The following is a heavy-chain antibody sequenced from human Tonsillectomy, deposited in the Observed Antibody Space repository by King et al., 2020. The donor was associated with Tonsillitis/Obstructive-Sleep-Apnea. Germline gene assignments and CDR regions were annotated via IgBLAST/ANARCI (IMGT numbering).Heavy chain of an antibody. CDR3: AKAMVQGIIITIFDY. J-gene: IGHJ4*02. CDR2: ISGGGGRT. V-gene: IGHV3-23*04. D-gene: IGHD3-10*01. CDR1: GITFSSYA. Sequence: VQLVESGGGLVQPGGSLRLSCAASGITFSSYAMSLVRQAPGKGLEWVSTISGGGGRTYYADAGKGRFTISRDNSKNTLYLQMNSLSAEDTAVYYCAKAMVQGIIITIFDYWGQGTLVTVSS.